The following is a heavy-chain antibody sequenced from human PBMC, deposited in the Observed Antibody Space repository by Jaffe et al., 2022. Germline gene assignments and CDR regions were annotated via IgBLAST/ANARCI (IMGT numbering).Heavy chain of an antibody. D-gene: IGHD2-8*02. CDR3: ARAILGGVLVVYAIRGAFDI. CDR2: IYYSGST. J-gene: IGHJ3*02. V-gene: IGHV4-59*01. Sequence: QVQLQESGPGLVKPSETLSLTCTVSGGSISSYYWSWIRQPPGKGLEWIGYIYYSGSTNYNPSLKSRVTISVDTSKNQFSLKLSSVTAADTAVYYCARAILGGVLVVYAIRGAFDIWGQGTMVTVSS. CDR1: GGSISSYY.